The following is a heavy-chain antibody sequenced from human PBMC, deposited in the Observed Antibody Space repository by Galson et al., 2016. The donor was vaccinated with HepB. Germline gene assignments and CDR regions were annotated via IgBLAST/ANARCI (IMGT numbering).Heavy chain of an antibody. J-gene: IGHJ4*02. D-gene: IGHD5-12*01. V-gene: IGHV3-23*01. CDR1: GFTFSAYA. CDR3: AKDSPGYSGYDWDY. CDR2: ISDSGGNS. Sequence: SLRLSCAPFGFTFSAYAMTWVRQAPGKGLEWVSLISDSGGNSYYADSVKGRFTISQDNSRNTLYLQMNSLRVEDTAVDYCAKDSPGYSGYDWDYWGQGTRVTVSS.